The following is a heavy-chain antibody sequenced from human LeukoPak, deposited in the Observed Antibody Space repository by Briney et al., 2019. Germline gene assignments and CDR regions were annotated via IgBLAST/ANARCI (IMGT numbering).Heavy chain of an antibody. Sequence: ASETLSLTCAVYGGSFSGYYWSWIRQPPVKGLEWIGEINHSGSTNYNPSLKSRVTISVDTSKNQFSLKLSSVTAADTAVYYCARAPSDYYDSSGYYFFDYWGQGTLVTVSS. D-gene: IGHD3-22*01. CDR3: ARAPSDYYDSSGYYFFDY. V-gene: IGHV4-34*01. J-gene: IGHJ4*02. CDR2: INHSGST. CDR1: GGSFSGYY.